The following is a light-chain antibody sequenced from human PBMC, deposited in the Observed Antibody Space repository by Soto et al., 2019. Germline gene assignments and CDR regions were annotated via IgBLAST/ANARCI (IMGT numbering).Light chain of an antibody. CDR3: SSFSSSVTYV. CDR1: SSDIGGYDY. CDR2: DVS. V-gene: IGLV2-14*03. J-gene: IGLJ1*01. Sequence: QSALTQPASVSGSPGQSITISCAGTSSDIGGYDYVSWYQQHPGKAPKLMIFDVSNRPSGVSNRFSGSKSGNTASLTISGLWAGVEADYYGSSFSSSVTYVFGSGTKRTVL.